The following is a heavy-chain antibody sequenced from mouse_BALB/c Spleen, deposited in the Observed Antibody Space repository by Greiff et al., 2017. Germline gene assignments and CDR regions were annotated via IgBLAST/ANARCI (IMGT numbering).Heavy chain of an antibody. V-gene: IGHV5-6-3*01. J-gene: IGHJ3*01. Sequence: EVQRVESGGGLVQPGGSLKLSCAASGFTFSSYGMSWVRQTPDKRLELVATINSNGGSTYYPDSVKGRFTISRDNAKNTLYLQMSSLKSEDTAMYYCARGYAPAWFAYWGQGTLVTVSA. CDR2: INSNGGST. D-gene: IGHD6-5*01. CDR1: GFTFSSYG. CDR3: ARGYAPAWFAY.